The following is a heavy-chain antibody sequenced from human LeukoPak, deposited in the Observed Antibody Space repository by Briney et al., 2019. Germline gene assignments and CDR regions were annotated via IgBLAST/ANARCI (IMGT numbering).Heavy chain of an antibody. Sequence: PSETLSLTCAVYGGSFSGYYWSWIRQPPGKGLEWVSAISGSGGSTYYADSVKGRFTISRDNSKNTLYLQMNSLRAEDTAVYYCAKDILRFLEWLSDYWGQGTLVTVSS. CDR2: ISGSGGST. V-gene: IGHV3-23*01. CDR3: AKDILRFLEWLSDY. J-gene: IGHJ4*02. CDR1: GGSFSGYY. D-gene: IGHD3-3*01.